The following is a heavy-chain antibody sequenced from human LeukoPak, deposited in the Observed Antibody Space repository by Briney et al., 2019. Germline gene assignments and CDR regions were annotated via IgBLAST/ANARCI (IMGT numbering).Heavy chain of an antibody. CDR1: GFTFTSSA. CDR2: IVVGSGNT. D-gene: IGHD2-15*01. Sequence: ASVKVSCTASGFTFTSSAMQWVRQARGQRLEWIGWIVVGSGNTNYAQKFQERVTITRDMSTSTAYMELSSLRSEDTAVYYCAADRAVVAAMTTVTGFDPWGQGTLVTVSS. J-gene: IGHJ5*02. V-gene: IGHV1-58*02. CDR3: AADRAVVAAMTTVTGFDP.